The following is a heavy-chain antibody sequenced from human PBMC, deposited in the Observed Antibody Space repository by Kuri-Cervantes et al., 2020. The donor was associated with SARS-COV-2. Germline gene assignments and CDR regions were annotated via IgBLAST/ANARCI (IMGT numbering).Heavy chain of an antibody. Sequence: GESLKISCAASGFTFNNNAMHWVRQTPGEGLEWVAITSYDGSTKYYADPVKGRFTISRDNSKNTLYLQMNNLRGENTAVYFCARGRVGVKDFWRQGTLGTVSS. D-gene: IGHD2-21*01. V-gene: IGHV3-30-3*01. CDR1: GFTFNNNA. CDR2: TSYDGSTK. J-gene: IGHJ4*02. CDR3: ARGRVGVKDF.